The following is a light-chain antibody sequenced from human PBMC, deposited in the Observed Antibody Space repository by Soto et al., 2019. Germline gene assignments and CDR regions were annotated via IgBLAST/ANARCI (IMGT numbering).Light chain of an antibody. CDR1: QSVSSNY. CDR2: GAT. CDR3: QQYGSSLYT. Sequence: VLTQSPGTLSLSPGERATLSCRASQSVSSNYLAWYQQKPGQPPRLLIYGATSRATGIPDRFSGSGSGTDFTLTISRLEPEDFAVYYCQQYGSSLYTFGQGTKLEIK. V-gene: IGKV3-20*01. J-gene: IGKJ2*01.